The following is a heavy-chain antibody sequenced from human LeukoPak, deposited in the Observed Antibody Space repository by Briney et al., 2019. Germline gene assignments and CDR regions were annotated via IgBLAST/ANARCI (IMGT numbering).Heavy chain of an antibody. CDR1: GYTFTGYY. V-gene: IGHV1-2*06. CDR3: ARACSGGSCYSDNWIDP. Sequence: ASVKVSCKASGYTFTGYYIHWVRQAPGQGLEWMGRINPNSGGTNYAQKFQGRDTMTRDTSISTAYMELSRLRSDDTAVYYCARACSGGSCYSDNWIDPWGQGTLVTVSS. J-gene: IGHJ5*02. D-gene: IGHD2-15*01. CDR2: INPNSGGT.